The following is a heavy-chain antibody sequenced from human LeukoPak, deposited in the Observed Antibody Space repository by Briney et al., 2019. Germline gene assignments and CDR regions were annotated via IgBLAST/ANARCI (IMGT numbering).Heavy chain of an antibody. Sequence: AASVKVSCKASGYTFTGYYIHWVRQAPGQGLEWMGWINPNSGGTNYAQKFQGRVTMTRDTSISTAYMELSRLRSDDMAVYYCALAVAAPTDAFDIWGQGTMVTVSS. CDR2: INPNSGGT. V-gene: IGHV1-2*02. J-gene: IGHJ3*02. CDR1: GYTFTGYY. D-gene: IGHD6-19*01. CDR3: ALAVAAPTDAFDI.